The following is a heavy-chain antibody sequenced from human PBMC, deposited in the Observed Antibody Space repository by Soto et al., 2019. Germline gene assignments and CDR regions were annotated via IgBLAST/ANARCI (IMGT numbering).Heavy chain of an antibody. CDR3: ARDRSTDFGLDV. Sequence: EVQLLESGGDLVQPGGSLRLSCVASGFTFSDYVMSWVRQVPGKGLEWVSSISDGGERTDYRDSVRGRFTISRDNARFTLQLQLNILRVADTAIYFCARDRSTDFGLDVWGQGTTVTVSS. V-gene: IGHV3-23*01. J-gene: IGHJ6*02. CDR1: GFTFSDYV. CDR2: ISDGGERT. D-gene: IGHD3-3*01.